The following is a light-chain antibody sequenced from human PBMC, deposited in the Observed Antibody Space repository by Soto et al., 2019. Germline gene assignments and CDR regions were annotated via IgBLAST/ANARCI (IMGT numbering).Light chain of an antibody. Sequence: EIVVTQSPGTLSLSPGERATLSCRASQSVASGFLAWYQQKPGQAPRLLIFDASTRATGIPDRFTGAGSGTDFTRTISRLEPDDLAVYYCQRYDISPWAVGQGTRVEIK. CDR3: QRYDISPWA. J-gene: IGKJ1*01. CDR2: DAS. CDR1: QSVASGF. V-gene: IGKV3-20*01.